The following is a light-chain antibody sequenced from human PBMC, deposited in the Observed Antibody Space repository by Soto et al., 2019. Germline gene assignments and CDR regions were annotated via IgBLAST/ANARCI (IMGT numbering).Light chain of an antibody. V-gene: IGKV1-5*01. J-gene: IGKJ3*01. CDR3: NPDNTDPPKR. CDR2: DAS. CDR1: QSISSW. Sequence: IPITQSPSTLSPYVGDRATISCRASQSISSWLAWYQQKPGKAPKLLIYDASSLESGVPSRFSGSGSGTEFTLTISSLHPDDFATYYCNPDNTDPPKRFGHGTIVDV.